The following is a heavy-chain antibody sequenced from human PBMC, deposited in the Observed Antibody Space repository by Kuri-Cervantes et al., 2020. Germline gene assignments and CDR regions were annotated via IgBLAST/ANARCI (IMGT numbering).Heavy chain of an antibody. Sequence: GGSLRLSCAASGFTFSSYAMHWVRQAPGKGLEWVAVISYDGSNKYYADSVKGRFTISRDNSKNTLYLQMNSLRAEDTAMYYCARVRSGRLGVLDNWGQGTLVTVSS. CDR3: ARVRSGRLGVLDN. CDR2: ISYDGSNK. D-gene: IGHD6-19*01. CDR1: GFTFSSYA. V-gene: IGHV3-30*07. J-gene: IGHJ4*02.